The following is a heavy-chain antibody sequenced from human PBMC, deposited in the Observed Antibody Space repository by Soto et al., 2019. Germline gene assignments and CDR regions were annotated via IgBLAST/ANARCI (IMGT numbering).Heavy chain of an antibody. J-gene: IGHJ5*02. CDR2: IIPIFGTA. CDR3: ARYSNYVNNWFDP. D-gene: IGHD4-4*01. Sequence: SVKVSCKASGGTFSSYAIGWVRQAPGQGLEWMGGIIPIFGTANYAQKFQGRVTITADESTSTAYMELSSLRSEDTAVYYCARYSNYVNNWFDPWGQGTLVTVSS. CDR1: GGTFSSYA. V-gene: IGHV1-69*13.